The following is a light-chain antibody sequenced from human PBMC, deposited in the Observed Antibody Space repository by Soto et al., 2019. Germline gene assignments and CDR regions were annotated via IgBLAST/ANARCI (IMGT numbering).Light chain of an antibody. Sequence: DIVMTQSPATLSVSPGERATLSCRASQRVSSNLAWYQQKPGQAPRLLIHDASSRATGIPDRVSGSGSGADFTLTISRLESEDFAVYYCQQYGSSPQTFGQGTKVDIK. J-gene: IGKJ1*01. V-gene: IGKV3-20*01. CDR1: QRVSSN. CDR2: DAS. CDR3: QQYGSSPQT.